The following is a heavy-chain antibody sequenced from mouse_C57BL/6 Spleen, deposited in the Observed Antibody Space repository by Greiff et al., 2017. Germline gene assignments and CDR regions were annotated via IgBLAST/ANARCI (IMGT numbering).Heavy chain of an antibody. J-gene: IGHJ4*01. Sequence: QVQLQQSGAELAKPGASVKLSCKASGYTFTSYWMHWVKQRPGQGLEWIGYINPSSGYPKYNQKFKDKATLTADKSSSTDYMQLSRLTYEDSAVYYCARWITTVGDIIDDYAMDYWGQGTSVTVSS. V-gene: IGHV1-7*01. CDR1: GYTFTSYW. CDR2: INPSSGYP. D-gene: IGHD1-1*01. CDR3: ARWITTVGDIIDDYAMDY.